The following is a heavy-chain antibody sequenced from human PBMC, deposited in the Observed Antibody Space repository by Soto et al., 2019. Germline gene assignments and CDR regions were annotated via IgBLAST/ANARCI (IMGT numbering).Heavy chain of an antibody. CDR1: GFTFSSYS. V-gene: IGHV3-21*01. Sequence: EVQLVESGGGLVKPGGSLRLSCAASGFTFSSYSMNWVRQAPGKGLEWVSSISSSSSYIYYADSVKGRFTISRDNAKNSLYLQMNSLGAEDTAVYYCARGGDGYYAYYFDYWGQGTLVTVSS. CDR3: ARGGDGYYAYYFDY. J-gene: IGHJ4*02. D-gene: IGHD1-26*01. CDR2: ISSSSSYI.